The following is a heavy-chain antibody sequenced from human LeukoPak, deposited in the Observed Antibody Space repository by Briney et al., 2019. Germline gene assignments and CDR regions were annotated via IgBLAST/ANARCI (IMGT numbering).Heavy chain of an antibody. J-gene: IGHJ6*02. CDR2: ISYDGSNK. CDR1: GFTFSSYG. Sequence: GGSLRLSCAASGFTFSSYGMHWVRQAPGKGLEWVAVISYDGSNKYYADSVKGRFTISRDNSKNTLYLQMNSLRAEDTAVYYCAKEYSSAYGMDVRGQGTTVTVSS. CDR3: AKEYSSAYGMDV. V-gene: IGHV3-30*18. D-gene: IGHD6-25*01.